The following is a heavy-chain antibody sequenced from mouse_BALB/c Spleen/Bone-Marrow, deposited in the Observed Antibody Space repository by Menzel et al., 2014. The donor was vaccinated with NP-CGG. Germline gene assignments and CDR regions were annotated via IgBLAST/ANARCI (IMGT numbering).Heavy chain of an antibody. CDR3: AREGGLRRGDYYAMDY. CDR2: INPYNDGT. D-gene: IGHD2-4*01. V-gene: IGHV1-14*01. Sequence: EVQVVESGPELVKPGASVKMSCKASGYTFTAYVMHWVQQKPGQGLEWIGYINPYNDGTKYNEKFKGKATLTSDKSSSTAYMELSSLTSEDSAVYYWAREGGLRRGDYYAMDYWGQGTSVTVSS. J-gene: IGHJ4*01. CDR1: GYTFTAYV.